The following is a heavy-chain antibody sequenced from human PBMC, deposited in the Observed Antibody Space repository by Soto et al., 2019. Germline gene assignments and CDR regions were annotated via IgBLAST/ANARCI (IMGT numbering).Heavy chain of an antibody. CDR1: GFSPNPSGVG. CDR2: IYWDDDE. D-gene: IGHD2-21*01. V-gene: IGHV2-5*02. CDR3: AHKIGLNHWFDP. Sequence: QITLKESGPTLVKPTQTLTLTCTFSGFSPNPSGVGVGWIRQPPGKALEWLALIYWDDDERYSPSLKSRLTISKETSKNQVVLTMTDNDPVDTATYYCAHKIGLNHWFDPLGQGTLVTVSS. J-gene: IGHJ5*02.